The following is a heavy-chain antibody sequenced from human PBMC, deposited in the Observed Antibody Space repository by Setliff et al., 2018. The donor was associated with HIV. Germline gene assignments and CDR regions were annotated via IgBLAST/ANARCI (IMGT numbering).Heavy chain of an antibody. Sequence: SVKVSCKTSGGTFSSYGITWVRQAPGQGLEWMGMTIIGTPNYAQEFQGRVTITTDEAANTAYMQLRNLKFGDTATYYCARVVLAPGPPYFDYWGQGTLVTVS. CDR1: GGTFSSYG. V-gene: IGHV1-69*05. J-gene: IGHJ4*02. CDR3: ARVVLAPGPPYFDY. CDR2: MTIIGTP. D-gene: IGHD3-16*01.